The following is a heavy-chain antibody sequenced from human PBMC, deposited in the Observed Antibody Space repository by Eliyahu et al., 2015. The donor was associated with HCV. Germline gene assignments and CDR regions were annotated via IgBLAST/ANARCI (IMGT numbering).Heavy chain of an antibody. CDR1: GFSVSNNY. J-gene: IGHJ4*02. CDR3: ARLDPTSAVYFDY. V-gene: IGHV3-66*01. D-gene: IGHD3/OR15-3a*01. CDR2: LYKGGST. Sequence: EVQLVESGGGLVQPGGSLRLSCAASGFSVSNNYMAWVRQAPGKGLEWVSVLYKGGSTFYADSVKGKFTISRDKSQNTLYLQMSSLRAEDTAVYYCARLDPTSAVYFDYWGQGTLVTVSS.